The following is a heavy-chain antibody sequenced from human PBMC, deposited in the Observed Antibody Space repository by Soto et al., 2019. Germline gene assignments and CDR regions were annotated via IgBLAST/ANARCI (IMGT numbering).Heavy chain of an antibody. D-gene: IGHD3-10*01. J-gene: IGHJ6*03. CDR1: GGSISSGGYY. V-gene: IGHV4-31*03. CDR2: IYYSGST. CDR3: ARGITMVWGARVYYYYYMDV. Sequence: TLSLTCTVSGGSISSGGYYWSWIRQHPGKGLEWIGYIYYSGSTYYNPSLKSRVTISVDTSKTQFSLKLSSVTAADTAVYYCARGITMVWGARVYYYYYMDVWGKGITVTV.